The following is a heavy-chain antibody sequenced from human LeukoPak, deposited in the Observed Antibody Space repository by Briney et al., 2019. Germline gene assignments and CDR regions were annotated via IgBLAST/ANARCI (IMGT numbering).Heavy chain of an antibody. J-gene: IGHJ3*02. D-gene: IGHD3-22*01. Sequence: SQTLSLTCTVSGDSISSGDYYWSCIRQPAGKRLYWIGRISSSGSTNYNPSLKSRVTISVDTSKNQFSLKLSSVTAADTAVYFCARGPYSYDSSGAFDIWGQGTMVTVSS. CDR1: GDSISSGDYY. V-gene: IGHV4-61*02. CDR3: ARGPYSYDSSGAFDI. CDR2: ISSSGST.